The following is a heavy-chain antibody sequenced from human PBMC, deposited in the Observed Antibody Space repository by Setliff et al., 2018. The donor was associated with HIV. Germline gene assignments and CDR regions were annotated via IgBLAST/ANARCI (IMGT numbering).Heavy chain of an antibody. CDR3: ARARRIIGNVGSHFYYMDL. J-gene: IGHJ6*03. D-gene: IGHD3-3*02. CDR2: IIPIFGTS. Sequence: SVKVSCKASGVTFTTDPITWVRRAPGQGLEWMGRIIPIFGTSTYAQKLQDRVTLSADKSTNTTYMEVSSLKSEDTAMYYCARARRIIGNVGSHFYYMDLWGKGTTVTVSS. CDR1: GVTFTTDP. V-gene: IGHV1-69*06.